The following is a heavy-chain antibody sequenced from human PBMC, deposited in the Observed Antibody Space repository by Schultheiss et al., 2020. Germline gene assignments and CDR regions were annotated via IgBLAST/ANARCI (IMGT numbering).Heavy chain of an antibody. J-gene: IGHJ6*02. CDR2: FDPEDGET. V-gene: IGHV1-24*01. CDR1: GYTLTELS. CDR3: ATSFKEFCSTSCHYYYYYGMDV. Sequence: ASVKVSCKVSGYTLTELSMHWVRQAPGKGLEWMGGFDPEDGETIYAQKFQGRVTMTEDTSTDTAYMELSSLRSEDTAVYYCATSFKEFCSTSCHYYYYYGMDVWGQGTTVTVSS. D-gene: IGHD2-2*01.